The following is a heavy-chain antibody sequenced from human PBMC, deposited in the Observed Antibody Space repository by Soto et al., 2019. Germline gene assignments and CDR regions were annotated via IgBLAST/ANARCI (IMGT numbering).Heavy chain of an antibody. Sequence: EVRLVESGGGLVQPGGSLRLSCAASGFTFTTFWMHWVRQVPGKGLVWVSRIDGAGNNPTYADSVKGRFTISRDNAGNTLYLQMSGLRAEDTALYYCVRDQDTYGYGVFDNWGQGTLVTVSS. CDR2: IDGAGNNP. CDR1: GFTFTTFW. J-gene: IGHJ5*02. V-gene: IGHV3-74*01. D-gene: IGHD5-18*01. CDR3: VRDQDTYGYGVFDN.